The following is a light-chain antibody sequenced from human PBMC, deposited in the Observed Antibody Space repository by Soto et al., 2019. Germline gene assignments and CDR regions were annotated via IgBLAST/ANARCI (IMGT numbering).Light chain of an antibody. J-gene: IGKJ1*01. Sequence: EIQMTQSPSSLSASVGDRVTLTCRASQGISNNLAWYQQKPGKVPTLLIYAASTLHSGGLSRFSGSGSGTNVNIPISSLQPEEVSTYYYQKYNSTPSTFGQGTKVEIK. CDR3: QKYNSTPST. V-gene: IGKV1-27*01. CDR2: AAS. CDR1: QGISNN.